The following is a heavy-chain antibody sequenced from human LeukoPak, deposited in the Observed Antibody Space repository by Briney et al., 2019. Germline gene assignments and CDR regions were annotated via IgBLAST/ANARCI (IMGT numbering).Heavy chain of an antibody. CDR3: AKGDPPTYYDILTGQDY. CDR1: GFTFSICA. Sequence: GGSLRLSCAASGFTFSICAMHWVRQAPGKGLEWVATLSYDGTNKYYADSVKGRFTISRDNSKNTLYLQMNSLRAEDTAVYYCAKGDPPTYYDILTGQDYWGQGTLVTVSS. CDR2: LSYDGTNK. V-gene: IGHV3-30-3*01. J-gene: IGHJ4*02. D-gene: IGHD3-9*01.